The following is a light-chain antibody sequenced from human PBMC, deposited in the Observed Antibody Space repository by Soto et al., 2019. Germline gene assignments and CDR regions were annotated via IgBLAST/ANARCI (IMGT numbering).Light chain of an antibody. CDR1: QNIRTY. CDR2: EAS. Sequence: DIQVTQSPSSLSASVGDRVTITCRASQNIRTYLTWYQQKPGKAPKLLIYEASDLQSGVPSRFSGSGSGTDFSLTITSLQPEDFATYYGQQSFYAPPTFGQWTKVEIK. J-gene: IGKJ1*01. V-gene: IGKV1-39*01. CDR3: QQSFYAPPT.